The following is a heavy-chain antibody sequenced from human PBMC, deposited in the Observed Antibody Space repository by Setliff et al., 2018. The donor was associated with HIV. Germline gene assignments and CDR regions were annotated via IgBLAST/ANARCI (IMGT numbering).Heavy chain of an antibody. Sequence: PSETLSLTCTVSGGSINSGAYLWAWIRQPAGKGLEWIGRIFRAGNATYNPSLKSRAILSVDTSQNQFSLQLKHVTAADTAIYYCARAASYYDSSGYWAPPKYFDYWGQGTLVTVSS. D-gene: IGHD3-22*01. J-gene: IGHJ4*02. V-gene: IGHV4-61*02. CDR2: IFRAGNA. CDR3: ARAASYYDSSGYWAPPKYFDY. CDR1: GGSINSGAYL.